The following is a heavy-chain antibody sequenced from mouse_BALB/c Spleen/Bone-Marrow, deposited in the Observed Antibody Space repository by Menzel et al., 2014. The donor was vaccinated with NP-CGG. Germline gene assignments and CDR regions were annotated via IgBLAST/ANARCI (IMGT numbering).Heavy chain of an antibody. Sequence: QVQLQQSGAEQMQPGASEKISCKATGYTSSNYWIESVKQRPGHGLEWIGEILPGNTNANYNEKFKGRATFTADTSSNTAYMQLSSLTSEDSAVYYCTRGWYAMDDWGQGTSVTVSS. CDR2: ILPGNTNA. CDR1: GYTSSNYW. V-gene: IGHV1-9*01. J-gene: IGHJ4*01. CDR3: TRGWYAMDD.